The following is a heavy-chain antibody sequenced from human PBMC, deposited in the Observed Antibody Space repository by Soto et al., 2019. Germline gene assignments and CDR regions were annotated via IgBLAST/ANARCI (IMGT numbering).Heavy chain of an antibody. J-gene: IGHJ4*02. Sequence: QVQLQESGPGLVKPSETLSLTCTVSGASISSYYWSWIRQPPGKGLEWIGYIYYSGSTNYNPSLKGRVTISVDTSKNQFSLKPSSVTDADTAMYYCARDTTQSLWGQGTLVTVSS. V-gene: IGHV4-59*01. CDR3: ARDTTQSL. CDR2: IYYSGST. CDR1: GASISSYY. D-gene: IGHD1-1*01.